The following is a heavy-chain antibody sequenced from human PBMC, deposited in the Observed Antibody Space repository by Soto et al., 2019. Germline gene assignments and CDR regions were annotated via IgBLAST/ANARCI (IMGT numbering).Heavy chain of an antibody. CDR1: GFTFSSYA. CDR3: AKARGGGSYWDFDY. V-gene: IGHV3-23*01. D-gene: IGHD1-26*01. Sequence: EVQLLESGGGLVQPGGSLRLSCAASGFTFSSYAMSWVRQAPGKGLEWVSALSGSGDSTYYADSVKGRFTISRDNSKNTLYLQMSSLRAEDTALYYCAKARGGGSYWDFDYWGQGTLVTVSS. CDR2: LSGSGDST. J-gene: IGHJ4*02.